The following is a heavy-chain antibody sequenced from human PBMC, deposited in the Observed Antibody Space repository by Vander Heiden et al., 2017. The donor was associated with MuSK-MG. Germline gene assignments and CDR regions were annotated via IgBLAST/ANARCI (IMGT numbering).Heavy chain of an antibody. V-gene: IGHV3-48*03. CDR2: ISSSGSTI. CDR3: ARRHDYDSSGPAFDI. D-gene: IGHD3-22*01. CDR1: GFTFSSYE. Sequence: EVQLVESGGGLVQPGGSLRLSCAASGFTFSSYEMNWVRQAPGKGLEWVSYISSSGSTIYYADSGKGRFTISRDNAKNSLYLQMNSLRAEDTAVYYCARRHDYDSSGPAFDIWGQGTMVTVSS. J-gene: IGHJ3*02.